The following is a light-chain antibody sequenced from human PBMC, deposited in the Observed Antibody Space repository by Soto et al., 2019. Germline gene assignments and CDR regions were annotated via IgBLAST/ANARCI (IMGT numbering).Light chain of an antibody. CDR2: EVS. CDR1: STDVGGYNY. J-gene: IGLJ1*01. CDR3: SSYTVSGTYV. V-gene: IGLV2-8*01. Sequence: QSALTQPPSAAGSPGQSVTISCTGTSTDVGGYNYVSWYQQYPGKAPKLMIYEVSKRPSGVPDRFSGSKSGNTASLTVSGLQAEDEADYYCSSYTVSGTYVFGTGTKVTVL.